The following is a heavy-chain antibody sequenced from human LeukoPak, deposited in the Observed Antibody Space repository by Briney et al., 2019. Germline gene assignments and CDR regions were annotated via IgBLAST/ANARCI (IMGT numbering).Heavy chain of an antibody. V-gene: IGHV3-48*01. CDR1: GFTFSSYS. J-gene: IGHJ3*02. D-gene: IGHD3-10*01. CDR2: ISSSSSTI. CDR3: ARDRDGTFDI. Sequence: GGSLRLSCAASGFTFSSYSMNWVRQAPGKGLEWVSYISSSSSTIYYADSVKGRFTISRDNSKDTLYLQMNSLRPEDTALYYCARDRDGTFDIWGQGTMVTVSS.